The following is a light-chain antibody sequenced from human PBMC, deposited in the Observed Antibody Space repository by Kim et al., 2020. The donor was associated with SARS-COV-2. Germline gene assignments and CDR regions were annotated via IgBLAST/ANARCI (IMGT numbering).Light chain of an antibody. V-gene: IGLV1-44*01. Sequence: QTVTISCVGSGSNIARNVVNWYQQFPGTAPKLLIYATDQRSSGVPDRFSGSRSGTSASLDISGLQSDDEADYYCGTWDDSLNEWVFGGGTQLTVL. CDR3: GTWDDSLNEWV. CDR1: GSNIARNV. J-gene: IGLJ3*02. CDR2: ATD.